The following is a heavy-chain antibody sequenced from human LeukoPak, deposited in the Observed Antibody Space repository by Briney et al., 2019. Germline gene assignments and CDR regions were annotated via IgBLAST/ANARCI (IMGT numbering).Heavy chain of an antibody. CDR1: GFTFSSYA. D-gene: IGHD6-13*01. V-gene: IGHV3-23*01. Sequence: PGGSLRLSCAASGFTFSSYAMSWVRQAPGKGLEWVSAISGSGGSTYYADSVKGRFTISRDNSKNTLYLQMDSLRAGDTAVYYCGTGYSSSWYWVYWGQGTLVTVSS. J-gene: IGHJ4*02. CDR2: ISGSGGST. CDR3: GTGYSSSWYWVY.